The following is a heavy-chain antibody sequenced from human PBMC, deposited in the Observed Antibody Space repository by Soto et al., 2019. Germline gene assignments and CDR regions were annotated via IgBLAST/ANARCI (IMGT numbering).Heavy chain of an antibody. CDR3: ARGHIVVVPTVGWFDP. Sequence: ESLSITCAVSVYSMRSGYYWCWIRPTPGKGLEWIGSMFHSGSTYYNPSLKSRVTISVDTSKNQFSLKLSSVTAADTAVYYCARGHIVVVPTVGWFDPWGHGTLVTGSS. CDR2: MFHSGST. D-gene: IGHD2-2*01. CDR1: VYSMRSGYY. V-gene: IGHV4-38-2*01. J-gene: IGHJ5*02.